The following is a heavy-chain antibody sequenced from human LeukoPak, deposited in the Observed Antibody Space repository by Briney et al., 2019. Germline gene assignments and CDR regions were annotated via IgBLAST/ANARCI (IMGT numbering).Heavy chain of an antibody. V-gene: IGHV6-1*01. D-gene: IGHD1-7*01. J-gene: IGHJ4*02. CDR2: AYYRSRWYY. CDR1: GDSFPSYSAA. CDR3: ARASDGNYFGGFDY. Sequence: KASQTLSLICAISGDSFPSYSAAWHWIRESPSRGLEWLGRAYYRSRWYYDFAVSVRSRIVVNPDTPPYQFSLQLNSKPDTREAVYYCARASDGNYFGGFDYWGQGTLVPVS.